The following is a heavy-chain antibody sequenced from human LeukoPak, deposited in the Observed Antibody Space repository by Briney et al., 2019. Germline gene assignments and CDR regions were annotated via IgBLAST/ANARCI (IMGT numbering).Heavy chain of an antibody. CDR1: GFTFSSYS. J-gene: IGHJ4*01. D-gene: IGHD4-17*01. Sequence: GGSLRLSCAASGFTFSSYSMKWARQAPGKGLEWVSSISSSSTFISHADSVKGRFTISRDNAKNSLYLQMDSLGADDTAVYYCARDKYDDYAFDYWGQGTLVTVSS. CDR3: ARDKYDDYAFDY. CDR2: ISSSSTFI. V-gene: IGHV3-21*01.